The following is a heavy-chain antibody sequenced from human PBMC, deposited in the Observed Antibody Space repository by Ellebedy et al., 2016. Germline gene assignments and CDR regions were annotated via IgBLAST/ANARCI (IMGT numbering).Heavy chain of an antibody. V-gene: IGHV4-31*03. CDR1: GDSINSVDYY. D-gene: IGHD4-17*01. CDR3: ARYDSSDKRTIDY. Sequence: SETLSLXXTISGDSINSVDYYWSWIRQQPGRGLEWIGHISSTVSTVYNPSLRSRLTISSDKSKRHFSLKLTSVTAADTAVYYCARYDSSDKRTIDYWGQGTLVTVSS. J-gene: IGHJ4*02. CDR2: ISSTVST.